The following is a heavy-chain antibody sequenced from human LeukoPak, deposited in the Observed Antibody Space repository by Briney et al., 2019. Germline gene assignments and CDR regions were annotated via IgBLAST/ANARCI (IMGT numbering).Heavy chain of an antibody. CDR2: IYYSGST. V-gene: IGHV4-39*07. D-gene: IGHD6-19*01. CDR1: GGSISSSSYY. CDR3: ASPRSSGRPYYYYYMDV. Sequence: SETLCLTCTVSGGSISSSSYYWGWIRQPPGKGLEWIGSIYYSGSTYYNPSLKSRVTISVDTSKNQFSLKLSSVTAADTAVYYCASPRSSGRPYYYYYMDVWGKGTTVTVSS. J-gene: IGHJ6*03.